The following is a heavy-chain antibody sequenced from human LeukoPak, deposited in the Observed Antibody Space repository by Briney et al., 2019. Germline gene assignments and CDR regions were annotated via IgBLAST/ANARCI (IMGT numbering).Heavy chain of an antibody. D-gene: IGHD5-18*01. J-gene: IGHJ6*03. CDR1: GITFSSYG. V-gene: IGHV3-23*01. CDR3: ARGDSYGYVYYYYYMDV. CDR2: ISSTGGTT. Sequence: PGGSLRLSCAASGITFSSYGMSWVRQAPGKGVEWVSSISSTGGTTYYADSVKGRFTISRDNAKNSLYLQMNSLRAEDTAVYYCARGDSYGYVYYYYYMDVWGKGTTVTVSS.